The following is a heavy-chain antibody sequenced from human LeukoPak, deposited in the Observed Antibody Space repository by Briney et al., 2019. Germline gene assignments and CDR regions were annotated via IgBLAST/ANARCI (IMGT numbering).Heavy chain of an antibody. J-gene: IGHJ4*02. CDR3: AKDSAPLVVITTSDYFDY. D-gene: IGHD3-22*01. Sequence: PGGSLRLSCAASGFTFSSYGMHWVRQAPGKGLEWVAFIRYDGSNKYYADSVKGRFTISRDNSKNTLYLQMNSLRAEDTAVYYCAKDSAPLVVITTSDYFDYWGQGTLVTVSS. V-gene: IGHV3-30*02. CDR2: IRYDGSNK. CDR1: GFTFSSYG.